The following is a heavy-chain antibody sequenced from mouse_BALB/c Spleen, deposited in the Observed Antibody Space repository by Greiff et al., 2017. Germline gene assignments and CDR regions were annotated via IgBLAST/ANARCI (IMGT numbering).Heavy chain of an antibody. CDR1: GYTFTDYE. CDR3: TRFDKAGNYFDY. CDR2: IDPETGGT. D-gene: IGHD4-1*01. J-gene: IGHJ2*01. V-gene: IGHV1-15*01. Sequence: VQLQQSGAELVRPGASVTLSCKASGYTFTDYEMHWVKQTPVHGLEWIGAIDPETGGTAYNQKFKGKATLTADKSSSTAYMELRSLTSEDSAVYYCTRFDKAGNYFDYWGQGTTLTVSS.